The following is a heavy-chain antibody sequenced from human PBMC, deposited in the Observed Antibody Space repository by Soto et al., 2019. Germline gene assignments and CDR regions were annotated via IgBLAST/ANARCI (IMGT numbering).Heavy chain of an antibody. CDR3: ARWGQLHLDY. CDR1: GGSISSYY. D-gene: IGHD6-6*01. J-gene: IGHJ4*02. V-gene: IGHV4-59*01. Sequence: TSETLSRTCTVAGGSISSYYWSWIRPPPGKGLEWIGYIYYSGSTNYNPSLKSLVTISVDTSKNQFSLKVSSATAADTAVYYCARWGQLHLDYCGQGTLVTVS. CDR2: IYYSGST.